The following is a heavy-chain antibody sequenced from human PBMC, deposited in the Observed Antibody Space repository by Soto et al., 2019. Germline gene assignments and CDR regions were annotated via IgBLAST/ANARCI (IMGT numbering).Heavy chain of an antibody. D-gene: IGHD5-12*01. V-gene: IGHV3-48*02. CDR1: GFTFIIYS. CDR2: ISSSSSTI. Sequence: PGGSLRLSCAASGFTFIIYSMNWVRQAPGKGLEWVSYISSSSSTIYYADSVKGRFTISRDNAKNSLYLQMNSPRDEDTAVYYCARDLFRDGYRAYFDYWGQGTLVTVSS. CDR3: ARDLFRDGYRAYFDY. J-gene: IGHJ4*02.